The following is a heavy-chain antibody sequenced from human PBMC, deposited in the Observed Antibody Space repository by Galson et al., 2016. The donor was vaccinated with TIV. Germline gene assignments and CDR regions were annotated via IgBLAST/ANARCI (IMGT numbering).Heavy chain of an antibody. V-gene: IGHV3-53*05. CDR1: GFTVSGNY. Sequence: SLRLSCAASGFTVSGNYMTWVRQAPGKGLEWVSLIYNDGSTTYADSAKGRFSISRDNFKNTVYLQMNSLRADDTAVYYCARDRRHCGNECYLFYYYGMDVWGQGTTVTVPS. J-gene: IGHJ6*02. CDR3: ARDRRHCGNECYLFYYYGMDV. CDR2: IYNDGST. D-gene: IGHD2-21*01.